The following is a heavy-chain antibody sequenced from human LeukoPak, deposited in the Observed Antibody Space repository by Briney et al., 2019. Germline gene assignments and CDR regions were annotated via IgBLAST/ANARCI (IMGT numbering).Heavy chain of an antibody. CDR2: ISYDGSNK. CDR3: ARDRSIAVAQAVHDAFDI. J-gene: IGHJ3*02. CDR1: GFTFSSYA. V-gene: IGHV3-30-3*01. Sequence: GGSLRLSCAASGFTFSSYAMRWVRQAPGKGLEWVAVISYDGSNKYYADSVKGRFTISRDNSKNTLYLQMNSLRAEDTAVYYCARDRSIAVAQAVHDAFDIWGQGTMVTVSS. D-gene: IGHD6-19*01.